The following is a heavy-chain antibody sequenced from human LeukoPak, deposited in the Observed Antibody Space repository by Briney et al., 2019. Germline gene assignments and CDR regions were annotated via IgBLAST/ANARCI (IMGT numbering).Heavy chain of an antibody. V-gene: IGHV4-4*02. J-gene: IGHJ4*02. CDR2: IYYGGST. Sequence: SETLSLTCTVSGGSISSPNWWTWVRQPPGKGLEWIGEIYYGGSTNYNPSLKSRVTISVDTSKNQFSLKLSSVTAADTAVYYCARGGAVAELDYWGQGTLVTVSS. CDR1: GGSISSPNW. CDR3: ARGGAVAELDY. D-gene: IGHD6-19*01.